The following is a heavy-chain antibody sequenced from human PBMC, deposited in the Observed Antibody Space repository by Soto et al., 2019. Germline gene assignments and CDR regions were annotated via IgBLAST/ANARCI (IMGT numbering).Heavy chain of an antibody. CDR1: GFTFSSYS. J-gene: IGHJ6*03. CDR2: ISSSSSYI. CDR3: ARDGVYIVATITVYYYYYMDV. V-gene: IGHV3-21*01. D-gene: IGHD5-12*01. Sequence: GGSLRLSCAASGFTFSSYSMNWVRQAPGKGLEWVSSISSSSSYIYYADSVKGRFTISRDNAKNSLYLQMNSLRAEDTAVYYCARDGVYIVATITVYYYYYMDVWGKGTTVTVS.